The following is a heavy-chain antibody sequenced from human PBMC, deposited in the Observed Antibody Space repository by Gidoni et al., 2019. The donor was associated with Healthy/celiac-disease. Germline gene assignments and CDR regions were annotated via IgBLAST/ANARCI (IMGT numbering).Heavy chain of an antibody. J-gene: IGHJ4*02. CDR2: IYYSGST. V-gene: IGHV4-31*03. CDR3: ARVISVAAAHDY. Sequence: QAHLQESGPGLVKPSPTLSLTCTVSGGSISSGGYYWSWIRQHPGKGLEWIGYIYYSGSTYYNPALKSRVTISVDTSKNQFSRKLSSVTAADTAVYYCARVISVAAAHDYWGQGTLVTVS. CDR1: GGSISSGGYY. D-gene: IGHD6-13*01.